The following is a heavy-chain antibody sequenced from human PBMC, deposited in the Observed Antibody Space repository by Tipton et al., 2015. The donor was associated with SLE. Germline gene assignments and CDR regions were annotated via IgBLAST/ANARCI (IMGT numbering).Heavy chain of an antibody. CDR1: GGSISSYY. D-gene: IGHD6-13*01. CDR2: IYYSGST. J-gene: IGHJ4*02. Sequence: RSLTCTVSGGSISSYYWSWIRQPPGKGLEWIGYIYYSGSTNYNPSLKSRVIISVDTSKNQFSLKLSSVTAADTAVYYCARVISRQQLAFDYWGQGTLVTVSS. V-gene: IGHV4-59*01. CDR3: ARVISRQQLAFDY.